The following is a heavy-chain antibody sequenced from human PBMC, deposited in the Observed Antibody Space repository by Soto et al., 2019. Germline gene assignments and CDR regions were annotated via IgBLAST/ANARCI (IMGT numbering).Heavy chain of an antibody. CDR3: ARDGGKLRFLSYYGMDV. Sequence: EVQLEESGGGLVKPGGSLRLSCAASGFTFSSYSMNWVRQAPGKGLEWVSSISSSSSYIYYADSVKGRFTISRDNAKNSLYLQMNSLRAEDTAVYYCARDGGKLRFLSYYGMDVWGQGTTVTVSS. D-gene: IGHD3-3*01. V-gene: IGHV3-21*01. CDR1: GFTFSSYS. CDR2: ISSSSSYI. J-gene: IGHJ6*02.